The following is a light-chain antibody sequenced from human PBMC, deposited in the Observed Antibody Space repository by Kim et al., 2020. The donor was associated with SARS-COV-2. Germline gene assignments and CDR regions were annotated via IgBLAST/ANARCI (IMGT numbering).Light chain of an antibody. CDR2: AAS. V-gene: IGKV1-27*01. Sequence: DIQMTQSPSSLSASVGDSVTITCRASQGISNYLAWYQQRPGKVPKVLMYAASTLQSGVPSRFSGSGSGTDFTLTISSLQPEDVATYYCQKFNGAPFTFGPGTQVDIK. CDR1: QGISNY. J-gene: IGKJ3*01. CDR3: QKFNGAPFT.